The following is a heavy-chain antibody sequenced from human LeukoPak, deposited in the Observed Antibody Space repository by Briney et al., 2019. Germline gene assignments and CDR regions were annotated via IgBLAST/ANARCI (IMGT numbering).Heavy chain of an antibody. CDR1: GGSISSGSYY. Sequence: PSQTLSLTCTVSGGSISSGSYYWSWIRQPAGKGLEWIGRIYTSGSTNYNPSLKSRVTISVDTSKNQFSLKLSSVTAADTAVYYCARGRVAVQTLDYWGQGTLVTVSS. D-gene: IGHD6-19*01. J-gene: IGHJ4*02. CDR3: ARGRVAVQTLDY. CDR2: IYTSGST. V-gene: IGHV4-61*02.